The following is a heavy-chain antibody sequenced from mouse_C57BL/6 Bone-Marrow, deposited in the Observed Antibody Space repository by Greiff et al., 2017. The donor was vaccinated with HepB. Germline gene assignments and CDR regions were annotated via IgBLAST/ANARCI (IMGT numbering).Heavy chain of an antibody. CDR2: ISNGGGST. V-gene: IGHV5-12*01. D-gene: IGHD4-1*01. Sequence: EVNLVESGGGLVQPGGSLKLSCAASGFTFSDYYMYWVRQTPEKRLEWVAYISNGGGSTYYPDTVKGRFTISRDNAKNTLYLQMSRLKSEDTAMYYCARPKLGRGYYFDYWGQGTTLTVSS. CDR3: ARPKLGRGYYFDY. J-gene: IGHJ2*01. CDR1: GFTFSDYY.